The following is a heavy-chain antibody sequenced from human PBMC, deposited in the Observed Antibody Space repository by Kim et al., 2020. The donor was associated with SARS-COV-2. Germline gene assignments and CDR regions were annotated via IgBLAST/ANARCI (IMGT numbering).Heavy chain of an antibody. CDR3: ASQEDRYCSSTSCYEYYYYGMDV. Sequence: GGSLRLSCAASGFTFSSYSMNWVRQAPGKGLEWVSYISSSSSTIYYADSVKGRFTISRDNAKNSLYLQMNSLRAEDTAVYYCASQEDRYCSSTSCYEYYYYGMDVWGQGTTVTVS. V-gene: IGHV3-48*04. CDR1: GFTFSSYS. CDR2: ISSSSSTI. D-gene: IGHD2-2*01. J-gene: IGHJ6*02.